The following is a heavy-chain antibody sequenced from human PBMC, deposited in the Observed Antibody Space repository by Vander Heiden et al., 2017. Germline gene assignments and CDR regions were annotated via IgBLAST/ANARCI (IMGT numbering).Heavy chain of an antibody. CDR2: INDSGST. V-gene: IGHV4-30-4*01. J-gene: IGHJ6*04. D-gene: IGHD3-10*01. CDR1: GGSISSGDSF. CDR3: AKGSGSYYIHYYYYGLDV. Sequence: PSLSLSLSFTVSGGSISSGDSFWTWVRQPPGKGVEWRGYINDSGSTYEKPARKRRVTKSQETSKKQCSLRRRAVTAADTAVYYWAKGSGSYYIHYYYYGLDVWSKGRTVTVSS.